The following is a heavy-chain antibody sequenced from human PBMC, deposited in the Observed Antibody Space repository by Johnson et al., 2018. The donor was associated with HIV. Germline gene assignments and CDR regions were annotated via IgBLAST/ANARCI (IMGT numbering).Heavy chain of an antibody. CDR1: GFTFSSYA. Sequence: QMLLVESGGGVVQPGRSLRLSCAASGFTFSSYAMHWVRHAPGKGLEWVAVISYDGSNKYYADSVKGRFTISRDNSKNTLYLQMNSLRAEDTAVYYCARDSTHSSSPLGAFDIWGQGTMVTVSS. CDR3: ARDSTHSSSPLGAFDI. D-gene: IGHD6-6*01. J-gene: IGHJ3*02. V-gene: IGHV3-30*04. CDR2: ISYDGSNK.